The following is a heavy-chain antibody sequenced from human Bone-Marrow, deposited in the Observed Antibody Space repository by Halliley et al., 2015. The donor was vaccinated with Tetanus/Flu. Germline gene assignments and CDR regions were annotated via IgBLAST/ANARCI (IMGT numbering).Heavy chain of an antibody. J-gene: IGHJ6*02. V-gene: IGHV5-51*01. CDR3: ARQEGMVRSYYGMDV. D-gene: IGHD2-8*01. Sequence: LGIIYPRASDTRYSPSFQGQGTISADKSPSTAYLQLSSLKASDTAIYYCARQEGMVRSYYGMDVWGQGTTVTVSS. CDR2: IYPRASDT.